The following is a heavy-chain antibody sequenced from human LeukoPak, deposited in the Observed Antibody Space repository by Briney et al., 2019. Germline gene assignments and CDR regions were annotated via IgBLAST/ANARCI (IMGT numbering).Heavy chain of an antibody. Sequence: ASVKVSCKASGYTFTNYGISWVRQAPGQDLEWMGRISAYNRNTNYAQNLQGRVTMTIDTSTSTAYMELRSLRSDDTAVYYCARDSVSTSPLFDYWGQGTLVTVSS. D-gene: IGHD1-1*01. CDR3: ARDSVSTSPLFDY. CDR2: ISAYNRNT. V-gene: IGHV1-18*01. CDR1: GYTFTNYG. J-gene: IGHJ4*02.